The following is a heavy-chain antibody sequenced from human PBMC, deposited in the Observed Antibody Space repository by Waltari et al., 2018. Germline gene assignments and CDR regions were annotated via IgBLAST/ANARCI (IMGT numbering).Heavy chain of an antibody. D-gene: IGHD3-9*01. Sequence: QVQLQQWGAGLVRPPETLSLTCDVYGVSRPDYYWTWIPQSPGKGLEWIGENNLGDITYYNPSLENRVTILLDKSKNQFSLRLDSVTAADTAVYYCVTGPRDKWVGRYSGEFFHHWGPGTLVTVSS. V-gene: IGHV4-34*02. J-gene: IGHJ1*01. CDR2: NNLGDIT. CDR1: GVSRPDYY. CDR3: VTGPRDKWVGRYSGEFFHH.